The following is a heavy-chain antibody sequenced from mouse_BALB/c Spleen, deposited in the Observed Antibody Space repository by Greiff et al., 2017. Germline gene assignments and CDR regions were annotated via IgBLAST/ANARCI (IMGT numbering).Heavy chain of an antibody. V-gene: IGHV5-17*02. CDR3: ARRGLRPYWYFDV. D-gene: IGHD2-4*01. Sequence: EVNLVESGGGLVQPGGSRKLSCAASGFTFSSFGMHWVRQAPEKGLEWVAYISSGSSTIYYADTVKGRFTISRDNPKNTLFLQMTSLRSEDTAMYYCARRGLRPYWYFDVWGAGTTVTVSS. CDR1: GFTFSSFG. J-gene: IGHJ1*01. CDR2: ISSGSSTI.